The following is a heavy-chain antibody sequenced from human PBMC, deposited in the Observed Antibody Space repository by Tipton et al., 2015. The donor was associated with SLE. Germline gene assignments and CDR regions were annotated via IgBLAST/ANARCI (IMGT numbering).Heavy chain of an antibody. V-gene: IGHV4-38-2*01. Sequence: TLSLTCAVSGYSISSGYYWGWFRQPPGEGLEWIGSIYHSGGTYYNPSLQSRVTISVDTSKNQFSLKLSSVTAADTAVYYCARRDAFDIWGQGTMVTVSS. CDR1: GYSISSGYY. J-gene: IGHJ3*02. CDR3: ARRDAFDI. CDR2: IYHSGGT.